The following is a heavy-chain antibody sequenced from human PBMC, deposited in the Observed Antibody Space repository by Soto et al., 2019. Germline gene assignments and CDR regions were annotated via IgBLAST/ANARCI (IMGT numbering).Heavy chain of an antibody. V-gene: IGHV4-4*07. CDR2: LNIAGTI. CDR3: ARDRGEYTSSWFWYFSH. J-gene: IGHJ2*01. CDR1: GASISSFN. Sequence: SETLSLTCSVSGASISSFNWNWVRQPAGKGPEWVGRLNIAGTINYNPSLRSRITMSMDTSKNQISLHLRSVTAADTAIYYCARDRGEYTSSWFWYFSHWGHGTLVTVSS. D-gene: IGHD6-13*01.